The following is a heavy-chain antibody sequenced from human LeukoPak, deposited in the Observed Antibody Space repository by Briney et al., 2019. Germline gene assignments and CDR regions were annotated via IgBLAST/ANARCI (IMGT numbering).Heavy chain of an antibody. CDR3: ASAGYYPNWFDP. D-gene: IGHD3-22*01. Sequence: GGSLRLSYAASGFTFSSYWMSWVRQAPGKRLEWVANIKQDGSEKYYVDSVKGRFTISRDNAKNSLYPQMNSLRAEDTAVYYCASAGYYPNWFDPWGQGTLVTVSS. CDR2: IKQDGSEK. V-gene: IGHV3-7*01. J-gene: IGHJ5*02. CDR1: GFTFSSYW.